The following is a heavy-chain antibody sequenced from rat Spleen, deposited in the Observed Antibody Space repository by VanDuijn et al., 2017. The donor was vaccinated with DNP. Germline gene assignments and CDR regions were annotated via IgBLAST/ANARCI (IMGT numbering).Heavy chain of an antibody. CDR1: GFTFSNYD. Sequence: EVQLVESGGGLVQPGRSLKLSCAASGFTFSNYDMAWVRQAPTKGLEWVAAVSPSGGRTYYRDSVKGRFTVSRDNAKNTLYLQRDSLRSDDTATDYCARHKGEYWGQGVMVTVSS. V-gene: IGHV5S23*01. CDR3: ARHKGEY. J-gene: IGHJ2*01. CDR2: VSPSGGRT. D-gene: IGHD5-1*01.